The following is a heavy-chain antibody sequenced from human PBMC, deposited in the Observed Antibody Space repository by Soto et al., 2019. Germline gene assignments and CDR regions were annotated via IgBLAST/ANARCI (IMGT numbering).Heavy chain of an antibody. D-gene: IGHD3-22*01. V-gene: IGHV3-23*01. CDR1: GLTFSTYA. CDR3: ASRNYYASGTYYYYYFDF. J-gene: IGHJ4*02. Sequence: EVQLLESGGGLVQPGGSLRLSCVVSGLTFSTYAMSWVRQAPGKGLQWVSGISGNDGSTYYGDSVKGRFTISRDNSRNTVYLQMSGLRAEDTAVYYCASRNYYASGTYYYYYFDFRGQGTLVTVSS. CDR2: ISGNDGST.